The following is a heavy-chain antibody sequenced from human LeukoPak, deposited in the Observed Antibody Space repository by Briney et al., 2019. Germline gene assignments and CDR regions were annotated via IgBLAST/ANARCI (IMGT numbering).Heavy chain of an antibody. Sequence: PGGSLRLSCAASGFTFSDYYMSWIRQAPGKGLEWVSYISSSGSTIYYADSVKGRFTISRDNAKNSLYLQMNSLRAEDTAVYYCARDRQKQYCNNEGAGLLWFDPWGQGTLVTVSS. CDR2: ISSSGSTI. J-gene: IGHJ5*02. CDR3: ARDRQKQYCNNEGAGLLWFDP. D-gene: IGHD1/OR15-1a*01. V-gene: IGHV3-11*01. CDR1: GFTFSDYY.